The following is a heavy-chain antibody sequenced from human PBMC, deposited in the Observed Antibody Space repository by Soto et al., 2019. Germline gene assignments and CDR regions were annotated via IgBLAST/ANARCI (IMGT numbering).Heavy chain of an antibody. V-gene: IGHV4-34*01. CDR2: INHSGST. CDR1: GGSFSGYY. D-gene: IGHD3-10*01. CDR3: ARVQGFGELMDGYYYYYGMDV. J-gene: IGHJ6*02. Sequence: SETLSLTCAVYGGSFSGYYWSWIRQPQGKGLEWIGEINHSGSTNYNPSLKSRVTISVDTSKNQFSLKLSSVTAADTAVYYCARVQGFGELMDGYYYYYGMDVWGQGTTVTVSS.